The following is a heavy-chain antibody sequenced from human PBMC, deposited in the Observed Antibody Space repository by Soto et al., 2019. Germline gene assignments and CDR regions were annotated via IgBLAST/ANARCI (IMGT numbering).Heavy chain of an antibody. CDR1: GFTFSTYA. V-gene: IGHV3-23*01. J-gene: IGHJ6*03. CDR2: ISGSGGST. D-gene: IGHD4-17*01. Sequence: GGSLRLSCAASGFTFSTYAMTWVRQAPGKGLEWVSAISGSGGSTYYADSEKGRLTISRDNSKNTLYLQMNSLRAEDTAVYYCAKITTVTNYYYYVDVWGKGTTVTVSS. CDR3: AKITTVTNYYYYVDV.